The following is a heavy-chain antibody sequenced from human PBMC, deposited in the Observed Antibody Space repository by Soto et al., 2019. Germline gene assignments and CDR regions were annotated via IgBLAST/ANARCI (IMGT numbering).Heavy chain of an antibody. CDR3: ASLDLAYYGLDV. CDR1: GASISSKSYY. D-gene: IGHD3-9*01. V-gene: IGHV4-39*01. J-gene: IGHJ6*02. Sequence: QLQLQESGPGLVKPSATLSLTCSVSGASISSKSYYWAWIRQPPGKGLEWIGNIFYAGDTYYTPSLESRLTISVDLSQNQFSLRLSSVTAADTALYYCASLDLAYYGLDVWGQGATVLVSS. CDR2: IFYAGDT.